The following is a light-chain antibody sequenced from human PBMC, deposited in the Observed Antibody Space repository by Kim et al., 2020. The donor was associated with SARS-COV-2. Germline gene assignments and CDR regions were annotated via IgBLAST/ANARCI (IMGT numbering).Light chain of an antibody. CDR2: HVN. Sequence: GQSITISCTGTSSDLGAYDFVSWYQQHPGKAPKVIIYHVNKWPSGISNRFSGSKSGNTASMTISDLQTEDEADYYCGSYTNTTTWVFGGGTQLTVL. J-gene: IGLJ3*02. CDR3: GSYTNTTTWV. V-gene: IGLV2-14*03. CDR1: SSDLGAYDF.